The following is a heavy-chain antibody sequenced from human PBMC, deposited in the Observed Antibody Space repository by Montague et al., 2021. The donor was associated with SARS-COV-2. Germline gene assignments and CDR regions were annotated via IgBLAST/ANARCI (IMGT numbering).Heavy chain of an antibody. V-gene: IGHV4-59*01. J-gene: IGHJ4*02. CDR1: GGSISDYY. D-gene: IGHD5-12*01. CDR2: IYYNTGNT. Sequence: SETLSLTCSVSGGSISDYYWNWIRQLPGKGLEWIGYIYYNTGNTKYNPSLQSRVTISLDTSKNQFSLNLRSVTAADTALYFCARGTGYDYYFDCWGLGTLVTVSS. CDR3: ARGTGYDYYFDC.